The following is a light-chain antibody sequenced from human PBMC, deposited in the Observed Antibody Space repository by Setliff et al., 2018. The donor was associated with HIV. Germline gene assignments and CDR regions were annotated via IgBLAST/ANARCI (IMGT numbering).Light chain of an antibody. Sequence: QSALAQPRSVSGSPGQSVTISCTGTSSDVGGYKHVSWYQQHPGKAPKLIIYDVTKRPPGVPDRFSGSKSGNTASLTISGLQAEDETDYYCCSYAGSYTWVFGGGTQLTVL. J-gene: IGLJ3*02. CDR1: SSDVGGYKH. CDR3: CSYAGSYTWV. V-gene: IGLV2-11*01. CDR2: DVT.